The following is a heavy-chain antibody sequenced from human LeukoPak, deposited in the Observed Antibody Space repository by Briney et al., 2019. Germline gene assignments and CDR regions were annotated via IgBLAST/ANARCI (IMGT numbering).Heavy chain of an antibody. CDR1: GGSISSGSYY. CDR3: ARLVVSSWYHEVLLGRDY. Sequence: PSETLSLTCTVSGGSISSGSYYWSWIRQPAGKGLEWIGRIYTSGSTNYNPSLKSRVTISVDTSKNQISLKLSSVTAADTAAYYCARLVVSSWYHEVLLGRDYWGQGTLVIVSS. V-gene: IGHV4-61*02. CDR2: IYTSGST. D-gene: IGHD6-13*01. J-gene: IGHJ4*02.